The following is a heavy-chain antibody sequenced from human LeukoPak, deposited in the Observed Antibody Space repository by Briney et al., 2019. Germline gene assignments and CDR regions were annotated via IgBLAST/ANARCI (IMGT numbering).Heavy chain of an antibody. J-gene: IGHJ3*02. D-gene: IGHD3-10*01. Sequence: PSETLSLTCTVSGYSISSGYYWGWIRQPPGKGLEWIGSIYHSGSTYYNPSLKSRVTISVDTSKNQFSLKLSSVTAADTAVYYCARGWFPDIWGQGTMVTVSS. CDR1: GYSISSGYY. CDR3: ARGWFPDI. V-gene: IGHV4-38-2*02. CDR2: IYHSGST.